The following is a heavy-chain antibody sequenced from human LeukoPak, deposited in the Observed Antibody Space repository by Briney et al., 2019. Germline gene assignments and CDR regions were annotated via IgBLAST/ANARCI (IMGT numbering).Heavy chain of an antibody. J-gene: IGHJ4*02. CDR3: AKDGGYVWGSYFDY. Sequence: GGSPRLSCAASGFTFSSYAMSWVRQAPGKGLEWVSAISGSGGSTYYADSVKGRFTISRDNSRNTLYLQMNSLRAEDTAVYYCAKDGGYVWGSYFDYWGQGTLVTVSS. V-gene: IGHV3-23*01. CDR1: GFTFSSYA. CDR2: ISGSGGST. D-gene: IGHD3-16*01.